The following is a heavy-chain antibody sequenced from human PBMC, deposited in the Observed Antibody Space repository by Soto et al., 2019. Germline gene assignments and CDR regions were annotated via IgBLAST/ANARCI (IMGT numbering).Heavy chain of an antibody. D-gene: IGHD4-17*01. Sequence: EVQILESGGGLVQPGGSLRLSCAASGITFSSSVMNWVHQAPGKGLEWVSTIRRSGDPTYYADSVRGRFTISRDNSKNTLYLQMYSLRADDTAVYYCATGHDSGDLLFDHWGHGTLVTVSS. CDR3: ATGHDSGDLLFDH. J-gene: IGHJ4*01. V-gene: IGHV3-23*01. CDR2: IRRSGDPT. CDR1: GITFSSSV.